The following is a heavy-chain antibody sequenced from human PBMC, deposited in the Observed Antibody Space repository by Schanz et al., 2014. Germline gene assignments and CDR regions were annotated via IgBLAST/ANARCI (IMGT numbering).Heavy chain of an antibody. CDR1: RSTFSSYT. V-gene: IGHV1-69*02. J-gene: IGHJ3*02. Sequence: QLQLVQSGAEVKKPGSSVKVSCKASRSTFSSYTISWVRQARGQGLEWVGRFIPILDVGNYAQQFQGRVTFTADKSTSTAYMELSSLRYEDTALYYCATGTMPGTFDIWGQGTMVTVSS. CDR2: FIPILDVG. CDR3: ATGTMPGTFDI. D-gene: IGHD2-2*01.